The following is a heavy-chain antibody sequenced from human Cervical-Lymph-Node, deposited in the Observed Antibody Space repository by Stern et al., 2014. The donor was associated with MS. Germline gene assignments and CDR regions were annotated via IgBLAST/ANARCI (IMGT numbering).Heavy chain of an antibody. J-gene: IGHJ4*02. CDR3: ARDYYDSRGYSH. V-gene: IGHV3-53*01. CDR2: IYSGGST. D-gene: IGHD3-22*01. Sequence: EVQLVESGGGLIQPGGSLRLSCAVSGYSVSTNYISWIRQAPGKGPEWVAVIYSGGSTYHADYVRGRFTISRDNARNTLSLKMDSLRAEDTAVYYCARDYYDSRGYSHWGQGTLVTVSS. CDR1: GYSVSTNY.